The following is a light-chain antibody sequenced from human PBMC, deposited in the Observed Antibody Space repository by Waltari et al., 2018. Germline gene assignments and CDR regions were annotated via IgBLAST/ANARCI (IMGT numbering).Light chain of an antibody. CDR2: GAS. J-gene: IGKJ5*01. Sequence: EVVMTQSPATLSVSPGERVTLPCRASQSVGYNLAWFQQQPGQAPRLLIYGASTRATDIPDRFSGSGSGTAFTLTISSLQSEDFANYYCQQYNNWQITFGLGTRLDLK. V-gene: IGKV3-15*01. CDR3: QQYNNWQIT. CDR1: QSVGYN.